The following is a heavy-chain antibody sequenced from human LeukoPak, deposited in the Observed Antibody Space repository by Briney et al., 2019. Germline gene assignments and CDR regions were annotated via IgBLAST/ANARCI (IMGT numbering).Heavy chain of an antibody. J-gene: IGHJ3*02. Sequence: ASVKVSCKASGYTFTSYGISWVRQAPGQGLEWMGWISAYNGNTNYAQKLQGRVAMTTDTSTSTAYMELRSLRSDDTAVYYCAREEQLRYFDWFSTTDAFDIWGQGTMVTVSS. V-gene: IGHV1-18*01. CDR3: AREEQLRYFDWFSTTDAFDI. CDR2: ISAYNGNT. CDR1: GYTFTSYG. D-gene: IGHD3-9*01.